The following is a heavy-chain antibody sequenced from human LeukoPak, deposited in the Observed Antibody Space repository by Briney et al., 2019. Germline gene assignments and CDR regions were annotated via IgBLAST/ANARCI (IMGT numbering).Heavy chain of an antibody. D-gene: IGHD2-2*01. V-gene: IGHV3-66*01. J-gene: IGHJ4*02. Sequence: PGGSLRISCAASGFTVSSNYMSWVRQAPGKGLEWVSVIYSGGSTYYADSVKGRFTISRDNSKNTLYLQMNSLRAEDTAVYYCARDLSSWSATPVDHWGQGTLVTVSS. CDR1: GFTVSSNY. CDR2: IYSGGST. CDR3: ARDLSSWSATPVDH.